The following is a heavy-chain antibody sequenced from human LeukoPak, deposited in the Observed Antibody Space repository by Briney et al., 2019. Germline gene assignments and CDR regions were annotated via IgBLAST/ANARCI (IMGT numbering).Heavy chain of an antibody. D-gene: IGHD3-3*02. CDR3: AKDRRGSITPSLFGS. CDR2: VSGGGGGT. CDR1: GFPFINFA. J-gene: IGHJ4*02. Sequence: PGGSLRLSCEASGFPFINFAMSWVRQAPGKGLEWVSTVSGGGGGTYFADSVKGRCTLSRGNSKNTLSLQMNSLRAEDTAVYYCAKDRRGSITPSLFGSWGQGTLVTVSS. V-gene: IGHV3-23*01.